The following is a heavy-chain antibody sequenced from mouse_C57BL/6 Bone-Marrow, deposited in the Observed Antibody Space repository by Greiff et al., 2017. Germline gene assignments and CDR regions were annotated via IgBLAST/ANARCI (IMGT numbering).Heavy chain of an antibody. D-gene: IGHD1-1*01. J-gene: IGHJ3*01. V-gene: IGHV1-9*01. CDR1: GYTFTGYW. CDR2: ILPGSGST. Sequence: VQLQQSGAELMKPGASVKLSCKATGYTFTGYWIEWVKQRPGHGLEWIGEILPGSGSTNYNEKFKGKATFTADTSSNTAYMQLSSLTTEDSAIYCCSRTVYYYGTRYWLAYWGQGTLVTVSA. CDR3: SRTVYYYGTRYWLAY.